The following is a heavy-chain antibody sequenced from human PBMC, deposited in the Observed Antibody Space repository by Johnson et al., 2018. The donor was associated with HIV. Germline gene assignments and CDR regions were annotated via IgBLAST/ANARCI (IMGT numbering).Heavy chain of an antibody. CDR2: ISWNSGSI. D-gene: IGHD6-6*01. CDR3: ARESSSSSGAFDI. V-gene: IGHV3-9*01. CDR1: GFTFDDYA. Sequence: VQLVESGGGLVQPGRSLRLSCAASGFTFDDYAMHWVRQAPGKGLEWVSGISWNSGSIGYADSVKGRFTISRDNAKNTLYLQMNSLRAEDTAVYYCARESSSSSGAFDIWGQGTMVTVSS. J-gene: IGHJ3*02.